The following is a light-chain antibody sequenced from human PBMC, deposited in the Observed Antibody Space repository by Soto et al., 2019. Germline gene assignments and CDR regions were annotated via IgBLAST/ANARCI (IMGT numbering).Light chain of an antibody. J-gene: IGKJ1*01. CDR2: NVS. CDR3: QQCNFYWT. CDR1: QTIGNW. V-gene: IGKV1-5*03. Sequence: DLQMTQSPSTLPASVGDRVTITCRASQTIGNWLAWYQQKPGKVPKLLIYNVSSLESGVPSRFSGSVSGTEFTLTISSLQPDDFATYYCQQCNFYWTFGQGTKVEIK.